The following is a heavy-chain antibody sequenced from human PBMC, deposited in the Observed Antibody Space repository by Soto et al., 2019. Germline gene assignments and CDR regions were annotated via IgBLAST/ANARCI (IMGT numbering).Heavy chain of an antibody. CDR3: ARGGSAACYYYGMDV. CDR1: GFTFSSYS. D-gene: IGHD2-15*01. Sequence: EVQLVESGGGLVQPGGSLRLSCAASGFTFSSYSMNWVRQAPGKGLEWVSYISSSSSTIYYADSVKGRFTISRDNAQNSMYLQMNSLRAEDTAVYYCARGGSAACYYYGMDVWGQGTTVTVSS. V-gene: IGHV3-48*01. CDR2: ISSSSSTI. J-gene: IGHJ6*02.